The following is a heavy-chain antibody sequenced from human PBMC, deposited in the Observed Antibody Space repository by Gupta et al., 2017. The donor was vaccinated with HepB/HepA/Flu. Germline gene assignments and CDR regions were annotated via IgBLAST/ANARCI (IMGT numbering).Heavy chain of an antibody. Sequence: EVQLVESGGGLVKPGGSLRLSCAASGFTFSSYSMNWVRQAPGKGLEWVSAISSSSTYIYYADAVKGRFTISRDNAKNSLDLQMNSLRAEDTAVYSCARDLSGYGYGYRDDYYMDVWGKGTTVTVS. CDR1: GFTFSSYS. CDR3: ARDLSGYGYGYRDDYYMDV. J-gene: IGHJ6*03. V-gene: IGHV3-21*01. CDR2: ISSSSTYI. D-gene: IGHD5-18*01.